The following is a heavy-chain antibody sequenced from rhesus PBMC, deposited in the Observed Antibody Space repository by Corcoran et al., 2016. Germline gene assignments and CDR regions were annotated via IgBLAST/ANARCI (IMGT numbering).Heavy chain of an antibody. CDR2: ISGGSGGT. CDR1: GGSISTNNW. CDR3: ATPTGGSQLYFFDV. J-gene: IGHJ4*01. V-gene: IGHV4-65*01. Sequence: QVQLQESGPGLVKPSETLSLTCAVSGGSISTNNWWTWIRQPPGKGLEWIGDISGGSGGTDYNPSRTRRVPISTATSKTQFSLRLVSVTAADTAVYYGATPTGGSQLYFFDVWGRGVLVTVSS. D-gene: IGHD2-15*01.